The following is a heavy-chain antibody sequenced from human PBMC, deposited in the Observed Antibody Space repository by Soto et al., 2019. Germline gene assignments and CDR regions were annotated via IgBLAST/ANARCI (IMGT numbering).Heavy chain of an antibody. CDR2: ISYDGTNK. Sequence: SGGSLRLSCAASGFTSSTYAMHWVRQAPGKGLEWVAVISYDGTNKYYADSVRGRFTISRDNSKNTLFLQMNSLRAEDTAVYYCAKDGGGYNYGYVMLDKYYYGMDVWGQGTTVTVSS. CDR1: GFTSSTYA. CDR3: AKDGGGYNYGYVMLDKYYYGMDV. D-gene: IGHD5-18*01. J-gene: IGHJ6*02. V-gene: IGHV3-30-3*01.